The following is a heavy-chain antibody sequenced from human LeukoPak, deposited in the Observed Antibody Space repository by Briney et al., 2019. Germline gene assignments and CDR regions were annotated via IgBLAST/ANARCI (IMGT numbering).Heavy chain of an antibody. Sequence: PSETLSLTCAVYGGSFSGYYWSWIRQPPGKGLEWIGYIYYSGSTNYNPSLKSRVTISVDTSKNQFSLKLSSVTAADTAVYYCARTRITMVRGVIITGTRDAFDIWGQGTMVTVSS. J-gene: IGHJ3*02. D-gene: IGHD3-10*01. V-gene: IGHV4-59*01. CDR2: IYYSGST. CDR1: GGSFSGYY. CDR3: ARTRITMVRGVIITGTRDAFDI.